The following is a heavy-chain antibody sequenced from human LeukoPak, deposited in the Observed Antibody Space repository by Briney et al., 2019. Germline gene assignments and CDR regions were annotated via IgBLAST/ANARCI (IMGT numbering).Heavy chain of an antibody. D-gene: IGHD3-22*01. Sequence: SETLSLTCTVSGGSISSYYWSWIRQPPGKGLEWIGYIYYSGSTNYNPSLESRVTISVDTSKNQFSLKLSSVAAADTAVYYCARGYYDSSVVPPDYRGQGTLVTVSS. J-gene: IGHJ4*02. CDR2: IYYSGST. V-gene: IGHV4-59*01. CDR1: GGSISSYY. CDR3: ARGYYDSSVVPPDY.